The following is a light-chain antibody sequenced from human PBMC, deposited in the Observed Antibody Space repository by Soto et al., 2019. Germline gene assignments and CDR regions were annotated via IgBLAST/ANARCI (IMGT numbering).Light chain of an antibody. Sequence: DIQMTQSPSSLSASVGDRVTITCRASQSIRSYLNWYQQKQGKAPKFXIYAASSLQSGVPSRFSGSGSGTDFTLTISSLQPEDFETYYCQQSYSTPWTFGQGTKVDIK. CDR1: QSIRSY. J-gene: IGKJ1*01. CDR2: AAS. V-gene: IGKV1-39*01. CDR3: QQSYSTPWT.